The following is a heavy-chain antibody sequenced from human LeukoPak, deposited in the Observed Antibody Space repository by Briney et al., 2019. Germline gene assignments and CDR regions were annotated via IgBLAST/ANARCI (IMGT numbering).Heavy chain of an antibody. D-gene: IGHD4-23*01. V-gene: IGHV4-39*07. J-gene: IGHJ4*02. CDR1: GGSISSSSYY. Sequence: SETLSLTCTVSGGSISSSSYYWGWIRQPPGKGLEWIGSIYYSGSTYYNPSLKSRVTISVDTSKNQFSLKLSSVTAADTAVYYCARDLVPGYGGNSAGDYWGQGALVTVSS. CDR3: ARDLVPGYGGNSAGDY. CDR2: IYYSGST.